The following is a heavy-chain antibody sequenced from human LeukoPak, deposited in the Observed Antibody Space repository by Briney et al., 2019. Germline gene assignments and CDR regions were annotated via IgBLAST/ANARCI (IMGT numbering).Heavy chain of an antibody. CDR2: IYSGGST. J-gene: IGHJ4*02. D-gene: IGHD3-10*01. CDR1: WFTVSSNY. Sequence: PGGSLRLSCAASWFTVSSNYMSWFRQAPRKGLEWGSVIYSGGSTYYADSVKGRFTTSRDNSKNTLYLQMNSLRAEDTAVYYCARVYGSGSYCDYWGQGTLVTVSS. CDR3: ARVYGSGSYCDY. V-gene: IGHV3-53*01.